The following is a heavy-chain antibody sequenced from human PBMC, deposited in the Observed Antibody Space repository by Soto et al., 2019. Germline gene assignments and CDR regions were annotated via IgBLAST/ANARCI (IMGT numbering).Heavy chain of an antibody. J-gene: IGHJ6*02. V-gene: IGHV4-30-2*01. CDR2: IYHSGTT. CDR1: GGSISSGGYS. D-gene: IGHD4-17*01. CDR3: ARAHYGDYGYGMDV. Sequence: QLQLQESGSGLVKPSQTLSLTCAVSGGSISSGGYSWSWIRQPPGKGLEWIGYIYHSGTTYYNPSLKSRVTISVDRSKNQFSLKLSSVTAADTAVYYCARAHYGDYGYGMDVCGQGTTVTVSS.